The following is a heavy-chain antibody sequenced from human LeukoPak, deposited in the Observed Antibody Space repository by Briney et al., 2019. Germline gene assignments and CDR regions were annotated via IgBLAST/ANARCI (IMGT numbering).Heavy chain of an antibody. Sequence: SETLSLTCTVSGGSISSYYWSWIRQPTGEGLEWIVYISDSGSPNYNPFLKSRITISGDTPGNQVSLKLSSVTAADTGVYYCARKISYISVFDYWGQGTLVTVSS. V-gene: IGHV4-59*01. CDR1: GGSISSYY. CDR2: ISDSGSP. CDR3: ARKISYISVFDY. J-gene: IGHJ4*02. D-gene: IGHD2-15*01.